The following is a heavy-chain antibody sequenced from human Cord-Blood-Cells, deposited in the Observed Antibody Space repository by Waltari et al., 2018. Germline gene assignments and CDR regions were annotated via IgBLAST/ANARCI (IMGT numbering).Heavy chain of an antibody. CDR3: ARDRSIEIVAANWMDP. Sequence: QVQLVQSGAEVQTPGSSVTVSCKASGGTFGSYAISWERQAPGQGLEWMGEISPILDTADYEQEFKGIVTLTADESRSTGYMEISRLRCGERAGYFWARDRSIEIVAANWMDPWGQGSPVTVSS. CDR1: GGTFGSYA. J-gene: IGHJ5*02. CDR2: ISPILDTA. V-gene: IGHV1-69*01. D-gene: IGHD5-12*01.